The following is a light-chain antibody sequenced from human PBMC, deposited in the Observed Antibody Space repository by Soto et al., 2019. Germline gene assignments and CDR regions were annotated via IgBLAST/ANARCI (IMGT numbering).Light chain of an antibody. CDR2: AAS. J-gene: IGKJ3*01. V-gene: IGKV1-8*01. CDR3: QQSYTAPYT. Sequence: AIRMTQSPSSLSASTGDRVTITCRASQGISSYLAWYQQKPGKAPKLLIYAASTLQSGVPSRFSGSGSGTTFTLTITSLQPDDFAIYFCQQSYTAPYTFGPGTKVEIK. CDR1: QGISSY.